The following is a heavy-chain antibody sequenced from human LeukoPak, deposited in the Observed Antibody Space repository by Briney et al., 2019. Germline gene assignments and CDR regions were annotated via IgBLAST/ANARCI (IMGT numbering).Heavy chain of an antibody. CDR2: IIPIFGTA. Sequence: ASVKVSCKACGGTFSSYAISWVRQAPGQGLEWMGGIIPIFGTANYAQKFQGRVTITADESTSTAYMELSSLRSEDTAVYYCARLGPFYDSSSYGDYNWFDPWGQGTLVTVSS. D-gene: IGHD3-22*01. CDR1: GGTFSSYA. CDR3: ARLGPFYDSSSYGDYNWFDP. J-gene: IGHJ5*02. V-gene: IGHV1-69*01.